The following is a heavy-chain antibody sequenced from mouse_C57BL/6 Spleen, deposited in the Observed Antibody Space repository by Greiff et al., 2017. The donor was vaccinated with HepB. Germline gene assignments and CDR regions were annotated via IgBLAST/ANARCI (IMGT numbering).Heavy chain of an antibody. V-gene: IGHV14-1*01. J-gene: IGHJ1*03. CDR2: IDPEDGDT. CDR1: GFNIKDYY. D-gene: IGHD2-1*01. Sequence: VQLKQSGAELVRPGASVKLSCTASGFNIKDYYMHWVKQRPEQGLEWIGRIDPEDGDTEYAPKFQGKATMTADTSSNTAYLQLSSLTSEDTAVYYCNYGNYGYFDVWGTGTTVTVSS. CDR3: NYGNYGYFDV.